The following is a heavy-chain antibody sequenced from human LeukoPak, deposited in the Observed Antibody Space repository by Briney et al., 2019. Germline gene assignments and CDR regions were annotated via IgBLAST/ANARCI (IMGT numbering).Heavy chain of an antibody. CDR1: DGSISSYD. Sequence: SETLSLTCTVSDGSISSYDWSWIRQPAGKGLEWIGRIYTSGSTNYNPSLKSGVTISVDTSKNQFSLKLRSVTAADTAVYYCASSGSSPLDYWGQGTLVTVSS. V-gene: IGHV4-4*07. D-gene: IGHD1-26*01. CDR2: IYTSGST. CDR3: ASSGSSPLDY. J-gene: IGHJ4*02.